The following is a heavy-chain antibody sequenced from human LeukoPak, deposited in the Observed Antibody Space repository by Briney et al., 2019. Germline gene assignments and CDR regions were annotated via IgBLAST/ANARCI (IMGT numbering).Heavy chain of an antibody. V-gene: IGHV1-69*13. J-gene: IGHJ6*02. CDR2: IIPIFGTA. Sequence: SVKVSCKASGGTFSNYAISWVRQAPGQGLEWMGAIIPIFGTANYAQKFQGRVTITADESTSTAYMELSSLRSEDTAVYYCARDLYYYGMDVWGQGTTVTVSS. CDR1: GGTFSNYA. CDR3: ARDLYYYGMDV.